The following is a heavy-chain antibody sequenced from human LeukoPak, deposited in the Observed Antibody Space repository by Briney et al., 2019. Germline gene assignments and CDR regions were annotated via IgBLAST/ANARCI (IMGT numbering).Heavy chain of an antibody. J-gene: IGHJ4*02. V-gene: IGHV3-30*04. CDR1: GFTFSSYA. CDR2: ISYDGSNK. D-gene: IGHD6-13*01. Sequence: PGRSLRLSCAAPGFTFSSYAMHWVRQAPGKGLEWVAVISYDGSNKYYADSVKGRFTISRDNSKNTLYLQMNSLRAEDTAVYYCARETQQLVGYYFDYWGQGTLVTVSS. CDR3: ARETQQLVGYYFDY.